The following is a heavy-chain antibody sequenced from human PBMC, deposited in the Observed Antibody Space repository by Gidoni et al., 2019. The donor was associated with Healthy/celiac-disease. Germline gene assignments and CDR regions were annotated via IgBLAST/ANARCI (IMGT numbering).Heavy chain of an antibody. J-gene: IGHJ4*02. CDR3: ARVASASYYGSGSYILDY. V-gene: IGHV4-59*01. Sequence: QVQLQASGPGLVKPSETLSLTCTVSGGSISSYYWRWIRQPPGKGLEWIGYIYYRGSTNYNPSRKSRVTISVDTSKNQFSLKLSSVTTADTAVYYCARVASASYYGSGSYILDYWGQGTLVTVSS. D-gene: IGHD3-10*01. CDR1: GGSISSYY. CDR2: IYYRGST.